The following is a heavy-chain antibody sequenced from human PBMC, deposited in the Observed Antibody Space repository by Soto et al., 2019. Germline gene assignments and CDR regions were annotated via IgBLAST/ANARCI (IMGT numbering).Heavy chain of an antibody. J-gene: IGHJ3*02. V-gene: IGHV4-30-4*01. D-gene: IGHD3-16*02. CDR3: ARIYVFFWGSYRHDALAI. Sequence: SETLSLTCTVSGGSISRGDYYWCWIRQPPGKGLEWIGYIYYSGSTYYNPSLKSRVTISVDTSKNQFSIKLNSVTAADTAGNYCARIYVFFWGSYRHDALAIWGQGT. CDR1: GGSISRGDYY. CDR2: IYYSGST.